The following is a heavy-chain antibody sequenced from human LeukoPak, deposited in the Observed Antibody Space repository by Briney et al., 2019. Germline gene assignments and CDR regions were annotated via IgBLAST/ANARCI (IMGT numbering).Heavy chain of an antibody. V-gene: IGHV3-33*01. CDR1: GFTFSSYG. CDR3: ARRYCSGGSCYSFRGDWFDP. CDR2: IWYDGSNK. D-gene: IGHD2-15*01. Sequence: PGRSLRHSCAASGFTFSSYGMHWVRQAPGKGLEWVAVIWYDGSNKYYADSVKGRFTISRDNSKNTLYLQMNSLRAEDTAVYYCARRYCSGGSCYSFRGDWFDPWGQGTLVTVSS. J-gene: IGHJ5*02.